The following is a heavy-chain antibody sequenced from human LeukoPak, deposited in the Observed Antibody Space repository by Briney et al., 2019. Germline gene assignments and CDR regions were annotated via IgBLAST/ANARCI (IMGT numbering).Heavy chain of an antibody. CDR2: ISAYNGNI. J-gene: IGHJ6*03. Sequence: ASVKVSCKASGYTFTSYGISWVRQAPGQGLEWMGWISAYNGNINYAQKLQGRVTMTTDTSTSTAYMELRSLRSDDTAVYYCARGEYYYDSSGPMGAYYYYMDVWGKGTTVTVSS. V-gene: IGHV1-18*01. CDR1: GYTFTSYG. CDR3: ARGEYYYDSSGPMGAYYYYMDV. D-gene: IGHD3-22*01.